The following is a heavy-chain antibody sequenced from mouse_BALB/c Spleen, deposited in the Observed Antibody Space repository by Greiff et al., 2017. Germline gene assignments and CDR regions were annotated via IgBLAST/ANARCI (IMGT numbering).Heavy chain of an antibody. D-gene: IGHD3-3*01. V-gene: IGHV5-17*02. CDR2: ISSGSSTI. CDR1: GFTFSSFG. Sequence: EVKVVESGGGLVQPGGSRKLSCAASGFTFSSFGMHWVRQAPEKGLEWVAYISSGSSTIYYADTVKGRFTISRDNPKNTLFLQMTSLTSEDTAMYYCARGGRSYFDYWGQGTTLTVSS. J-gene: IGHJ2*01. CDR3: ARGGRSYFDY.